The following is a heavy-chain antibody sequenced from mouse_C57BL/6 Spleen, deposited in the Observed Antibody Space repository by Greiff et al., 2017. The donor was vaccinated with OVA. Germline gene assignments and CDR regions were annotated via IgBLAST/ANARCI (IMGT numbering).Heavy chain of an antibody. D-gene: IGHD1-1*01. CDR1: GFTFSDYY. V-gene: IGHV5-16*01. J-gene: IGHJ2*01. CDR2: INHAGSST. CDR3: AREGYYGPYFDY. Sequence: EVQRVESEGGLVKPGSSMKLSCTASGFTFSDYYMAWVRQVPEKGLDWVANINHAGSSTYYLDSLKKRMIIARDNAKNVQYPEMSRLKTENTATYYCAREGYYGPYFDYWGQGTTLTVSS.